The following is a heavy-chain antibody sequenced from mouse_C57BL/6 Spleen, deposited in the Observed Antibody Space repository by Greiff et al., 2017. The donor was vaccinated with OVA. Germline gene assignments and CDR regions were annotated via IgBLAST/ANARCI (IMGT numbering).Heavy chain of an antibody. J-gene: IGHJ4*01. CDR2: INPYNGGT. CDR3: ARARGNYDFYAMDY. V-gene: IGHV1-19*01. Sequence: EVQLQQSGPVLVKPGASVKMSCKASGYTFTDYYMNWVKQSHGKSLEWIGVINPYNGGTSYNQQFKGKATLTVDKSYRPAYMELNSLTAEDSSVYYCARARGNYDFYAMDYWGQGTSVTVSS. D-gene: IGHD2-1*01. CDR1: GYTFTDYY.